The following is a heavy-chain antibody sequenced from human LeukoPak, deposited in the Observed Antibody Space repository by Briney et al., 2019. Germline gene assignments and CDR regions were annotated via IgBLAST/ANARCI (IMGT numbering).Heavy chain of an antibody. CDR1: GFSFSSYG. Sequence: PGGSLRFSCAASGFSFSSYGMHWVRQAPGKGLEWVAFIRHDGSNKYYADSVKGRFTISRDNSKNTLYLQMNSLRAEDTAVYYCAKDRAKGRGYSYGYNDYWGQGTLVTVSS. D-gene: IGHD5-18*01. J-gene: IGHJ4*02. CDR3: AKDRAKGRGYSYGYNDY. CDR2: IRHDGSNK. V-gene: IGHV3-30*02.